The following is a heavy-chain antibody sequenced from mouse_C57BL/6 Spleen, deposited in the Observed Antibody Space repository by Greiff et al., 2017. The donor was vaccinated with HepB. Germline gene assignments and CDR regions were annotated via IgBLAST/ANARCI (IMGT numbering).Heavy chain of an antibody. CDR2: ISDGGSYT. Sequence: EVQVVESGGGLVKPGGSLKLSCAASGFTFSSYAMSWVRQTPEKRLEWVATISDGGSYTYYPDNVKGRFTISRDNAKNNLYLQRSHLKSEDTAMYYCARDTDAYGGAWFAYWGQGTLVTVSA. D-gene: IGHD1-1*01. CDR3: ARDTDAYGGAWFAY. V-gene: IGHV5-4*01. CDR1: GFTFSSYA. J-gene: IGHJ3*01.